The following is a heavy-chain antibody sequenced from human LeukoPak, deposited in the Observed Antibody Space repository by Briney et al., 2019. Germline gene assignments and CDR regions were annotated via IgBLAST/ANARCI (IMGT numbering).Heavy chain of an antibody. CDR1: GFTLSSYS. CDR3: ARVGPPPINIFDY. D-gene: IGHD1-14*01. Sequence: KPGGSLRLSCAASGFTLSSYSMNLVGQAPGKGLEGVSSIISSSSYIYYADSVKGRFTISRDNAKNSLYLQMNSMRAEDTAVYYCARVGPPPINIFDYWGQGTLVTVSS. V-gene: IGHV3-21*01. CDR2: IISSSSYI. J-gene: IGHJ4*02.